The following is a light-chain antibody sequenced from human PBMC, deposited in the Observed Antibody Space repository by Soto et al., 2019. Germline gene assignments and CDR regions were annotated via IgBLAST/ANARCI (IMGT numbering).Light chain of an antibody. Sequence: DVQLTQSPSFMSASVGDRVSITCRASQGISTFLAWYQQHPGTAPKRLIYDASNLQSGVPSRFSGSGSGTEFTLTLNSLQPEDFATYYCQQGYSTPWTFGQGTKVDIK. CDR2: DAS. V-gene: IGKV1-9*01. CDR3: QQGYSTPWT. J-gene: IGKJ1*01. CDR1: QGISTF.